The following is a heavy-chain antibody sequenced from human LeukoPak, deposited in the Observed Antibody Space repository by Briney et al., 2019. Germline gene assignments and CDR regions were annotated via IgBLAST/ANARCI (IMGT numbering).Heavy chain of an antibody. D-gene: IGHD1-1*01. CDR2: IYRSGNT. CDR1: GYSISTGYY. Sequence: SETLSLTCAVSGYSISTGYYWGWIRQPPGKGLEWIGIIYRSGNTYYNPSLKSRLTISVDTSRNQFSLRLTSVTAADTAVYYCARRVAWEHLDGEDYSDYWGQGTLVTVSS. V-gene: IGHV4-38-2*01. CDR3: ARRVAWEHLDGEDYSDY. J-gene: IGHJ4*02.